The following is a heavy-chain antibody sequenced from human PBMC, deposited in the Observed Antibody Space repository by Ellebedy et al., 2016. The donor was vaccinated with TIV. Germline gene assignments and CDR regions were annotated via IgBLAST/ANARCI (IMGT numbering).Heavy chain of an antibody. J-gene: IGHJ2*01. Sequence: GESLKISCAASGFTFSSYSMNWVRQAPGKGLEWVSVISGSGGTTYYADSAKGRFTISRDNSKNTLFLQMNSLRAEDTALYYCARDFTGAGRFFDLWGRGTLVTVSS. CDR3: ARDFTGAGRFFDL. V-gene: IGHV3-23*01. CDR2: ISGSGGTT. CDR1: GFTFSSYS. D-gene: IGHD7-27*01.